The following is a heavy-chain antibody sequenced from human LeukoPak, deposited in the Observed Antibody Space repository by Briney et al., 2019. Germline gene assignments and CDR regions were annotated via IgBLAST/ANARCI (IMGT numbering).Heavy chain of an antibody. D-gene: IGHD2/OR15-2a*01. J-gene: IGHJ3*02. Sequence: SETLSLTCTVSGGSISSYYWSWIRQPPGKGLEWIGYIYYSGSTNYNPSLKSRVTISVDTSKNQFSLKLSSVTAADTAVYYCARSVIVLAGAAFDICGQGTMVTVSS. CDR3: ARSVIVLAGAAFDI. V-gene: IGHV4-59*01. CDR1: GGSISSYY. CDR2: IYYSGST.